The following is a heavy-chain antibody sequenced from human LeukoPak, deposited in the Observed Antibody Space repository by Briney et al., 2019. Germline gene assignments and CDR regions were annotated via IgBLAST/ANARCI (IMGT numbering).Heavy chain of an antibody. Sequence: QPGGSLRLSCAASGFTFSSYWMTWVRQAPGKGLEWVAKIKQDGSDKYYVDSVKGRFTISRDNAKNSLYLQMNSLRAEDTAVYYCARDFGREATGAFDIWGQGTMVTVSS. CDR3: ARDFGREATGAFDI. V-gene: IGHV3-7*01. CDR2: IKQDGSDK. CDR1: GFTFSSYW. J-gene: IGHJ3*02. D-gene: IGHD3/OR15-3a*01.